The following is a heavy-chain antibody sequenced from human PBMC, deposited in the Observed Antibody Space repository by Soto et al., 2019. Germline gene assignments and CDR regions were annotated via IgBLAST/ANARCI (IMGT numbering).Heavy chain of an antibody. CDR3: ARARRESAAGSTRYYYYYMDV. CDR2: MNPNSGNT. V-gene: IGHV1-8*01. D-gene: IGHD6-13*01. J-gene: IGHJ6*03. CDR1: GYTFPSYD. Sequence: ASVKVSCKASGYTFPSYDINWVRQATGQGLEWMGWMNPNSGNTGYAQKFQGRVTMTRNTSISTAYMELSSLRSEDTAVYYCARARRESAAGSTRYYYYYMDVWGKGTTVTVS.